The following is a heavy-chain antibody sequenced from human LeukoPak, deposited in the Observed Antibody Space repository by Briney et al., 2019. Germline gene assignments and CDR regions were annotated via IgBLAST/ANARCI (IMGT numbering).Heavy chain of an antibody. V-gene: IGHV3-48*01. CDR2: ISGSRSTI. Sequence: PGGPLRLSCAASGFTFSDHGMHWVRQAPGKGLEWVSYISGSRSTIYYADSVKGRFTISRENAKNSLYLQMNSLRAEDTAMYYCARAATTMIVASDYWGQGTLVTVSS. D-gene: IGHD3-22*01. CDR3: ARAATTMIVASDY. CDR1: GFTFSDHG. J-gene: IGHJ4*02.